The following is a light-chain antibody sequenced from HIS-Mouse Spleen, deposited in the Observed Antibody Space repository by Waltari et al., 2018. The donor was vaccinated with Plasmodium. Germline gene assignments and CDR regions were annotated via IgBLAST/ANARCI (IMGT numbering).Light chain of an antibody. J-gene: IGLJ2*01. Sequence: QSVLTQPPSVSEAPRQRVTISCSGSSSNIGNNAVNWDQQLPGKAPKLLIYYDDLLPSGVSGLFSGSKAGNSASLAISGLQSEDEADYYCAAWDDSLNGPVFGGGTKLTVL. CDR1: SSNIGNNA. CDR2: YDD. CDR3: AAWDDSLNGPV. V-gene: IGLV1-36*01.